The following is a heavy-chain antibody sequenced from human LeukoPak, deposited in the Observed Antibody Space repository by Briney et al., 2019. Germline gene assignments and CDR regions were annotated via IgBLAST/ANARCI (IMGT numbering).Heavy chain of an antibody. V-gene: IGHV3-21*01. CDR3: ARGLWGSYRWYAFDI. J-gene: IGHJ3*02. Sequence: GGSLRLSCAASGFTFSSYSMNWVRQAPGKGLEWVSSISSNSSYIYYADSVKGRFTISRDNAKNSLYLQMNSLRAEDTAVYYCARGLWGSYRWYAFDIWGQGTMVTVSS. CDR1: GFTFSSYS. D-gene: IGHD3-16*02. CDR2: ISSNSSYI.